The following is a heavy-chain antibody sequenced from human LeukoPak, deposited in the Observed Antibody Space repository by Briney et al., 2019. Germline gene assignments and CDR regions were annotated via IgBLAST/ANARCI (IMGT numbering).Heavy chain of an antibody. J-gene: IGHJ4*02. Sequence: GGSLRLSCAASGFTFSSYEMNWVRQAPGKGLEWVSYISSSGSTIYYADSVKGRFTISRDNARNSLYLQMNSLRAEDTAVYYCARSSRRWLQFDYWGQGTLVTVSS. CDR1: GFTFSSYE. CDR2: ISSSGSTI. D-gene: IGHD5-24*01. V-gene: IGHV3-48*03. CDR3: ARSSRRWLQFDY.